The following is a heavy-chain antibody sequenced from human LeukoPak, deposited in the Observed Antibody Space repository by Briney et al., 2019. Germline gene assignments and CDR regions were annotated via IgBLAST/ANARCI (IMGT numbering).Heavy chain of an antibody. D-gene: IGHD6-13*01. CDR3: ARDPSSWNGFFDS. CDR1: GFTFRSYW. V-gene: IGHV3-74*01. CDR2: IETDGSST. Sequence: QPGGSLRLTCEASGFTFRSYWMHWVRQAPGKGLMWVSRIETDGSSTNYADSVKGRFTISRDNARNTVYLQMNSLRADDTAVHYCARDPSSWNGFFDSWGQGTLVTVSS. J-gene: IGHJ4*02.